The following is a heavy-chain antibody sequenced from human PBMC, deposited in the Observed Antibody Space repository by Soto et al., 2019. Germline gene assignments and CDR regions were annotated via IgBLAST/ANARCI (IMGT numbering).Heavy chain of an antibody. Sequence: VQLVESGGGVVQPGRSLRLSCAASGFTFSDYAMHWVRQAPGKGLEGVAVVSHDGRNTHYADSVKGRFTISRDSSKNTVSRELTSLRAEDTAVYYCAKRGRQWLVTSGFNYWGQGALVTVSS. CDR3: AKRGRQWLVTSGFNY. CDR2: VSHDGRNT. D-gene: IGHD6-19*01. J-gene: IGHJ4*02. V-gene: IGHV3-30*18. CDR1: GFTFSDYA.